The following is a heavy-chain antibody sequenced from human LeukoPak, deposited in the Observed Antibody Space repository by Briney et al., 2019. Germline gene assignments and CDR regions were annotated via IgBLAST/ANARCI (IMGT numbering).Heavy chain of an antibody. Sequence: PGGSLRLSCAASGFTFDDYGMSWVRQVPGKGLEWVSGLNWNGDSTSYADSVKGRFTISRDNAKNSLYLQMNSLGAEDTAVYYCAREGSEGYSYGFMDVWGKGTTVTVSS. V-gene: IGHV3-20*04. CDR2: LNWNGDST. D-gene: IGHD5-18*01. CDR3: AREGSEGYSYGFMDV. CDR1: GFTFDDYG. J-gene: IGHJ6*03.